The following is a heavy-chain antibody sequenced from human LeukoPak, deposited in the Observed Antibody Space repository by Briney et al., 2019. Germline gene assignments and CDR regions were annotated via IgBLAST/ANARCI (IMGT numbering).Heavy chain of an antibody. CDR3: ARDLGLDYYDSSGYYPNWFDP. J-gene: IGHJ5*02. V-gene: IGHV3-21*01. Sequence: PGGSLRLSCAASGFTFSSYSMNWVRQAPGKGLEWVSSISSSSSYIYYADSVKVRFTISRDNAKNSLYLQMNSLRAEDTAVYYCARDLGLDYYDSSGYYPNWFDPWGQGTLVTVSS. CDR2: ISSSSSYI. CDR1: GFTFSSYS. D-gene: IGHD3-22*01.